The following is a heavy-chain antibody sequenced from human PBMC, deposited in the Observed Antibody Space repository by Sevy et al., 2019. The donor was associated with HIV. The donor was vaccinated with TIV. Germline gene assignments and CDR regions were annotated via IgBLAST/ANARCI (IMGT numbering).Heavy chain of an antibody. J-gene: IGHJ5*02. V-gene: IGHV5-51*01. CDR1: GYSFTTYW. CDR3: ARLKHQTSSSRSGWFDP. CDR2: VYPGDSDT. D-gene: IGHD6-13*01. Sequence: GESLKISCKGFGYSFTTYWIGWVRQMPGKGLECMGIVYPGDSDTRYSPSFQGQVTISADKSISTAYLPWSSLKASDTAMYYCARLKHQTSSSRSGWFDPWGQGTLVTVSS.